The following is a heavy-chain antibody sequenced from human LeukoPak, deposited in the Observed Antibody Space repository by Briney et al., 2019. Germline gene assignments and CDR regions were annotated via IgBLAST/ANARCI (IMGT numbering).Heavy chain of an antibody. D-gene: IGHD6-13*01. Sequence: AGGSLRLSCAASGFTFSSYGMHWVRQAPGKGLEWVAFIRYDGSNKYYADSVKGRFTISRDNSKNTLYLQMNSLRAEDTAVYYCAKDNLRSSSWYIYYYYYMDVWGKGTTVTVSS. J-gene: IGHJ6*03. CDR2: IRYDGSNK. V-gene: IGHV3-30*02. CDR1: GFTFSSYG. CDR3: AKDNLRSSSWYIYYYYYMDV.